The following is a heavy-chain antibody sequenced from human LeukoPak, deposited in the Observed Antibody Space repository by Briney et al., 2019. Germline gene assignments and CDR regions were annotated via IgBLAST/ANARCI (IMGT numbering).Heavy chain of an antibody. CDR3: ARDKSYYYDSSGHD. Sequence: PGGSLRLSCAASGFTFSSYSVNWVRQAPGKGLEWVSYISSSSSTIYYADSVKGRFTISRDNAKNSLYLQMNSLRAEDTAVYYCARDKSYYYDSSGHDWGQGTLVTVSS. CDR2: ISSSSSTI. CDR1: GFTFSSYS. J-gene: IGHJ4*02. D-gene: IGHD3-22*01. V-gene: IGHV3-48*01.